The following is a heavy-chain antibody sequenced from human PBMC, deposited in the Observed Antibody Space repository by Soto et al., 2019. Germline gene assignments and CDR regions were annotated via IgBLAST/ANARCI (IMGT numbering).Heavy chain of an antibody. CDR3: VKAWTYYYDTSGPHFDY. Sequence: GGSLRLSCAASGFTFSSYAMSWGRQAPGKGLGWVSGTSGSGGSAYYADSVKGRFTISRDNAENTLYWQMNSLRAEDTAVYSCVKAWTYYYDTSGPHFDYWGLGTLVNVSS. CDR2: TSGSGGSA. CDR1: GFTFSSYA. J-gene: IGHJ4*02. V-gene: IGHV3-23*01. D-gene: IGHD3-22*01.